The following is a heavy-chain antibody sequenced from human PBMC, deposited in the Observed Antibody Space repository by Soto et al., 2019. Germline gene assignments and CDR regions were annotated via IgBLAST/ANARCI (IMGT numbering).Heavy chain of an antibody. CDR3: AHRRAGSFDY. J-gene: IGHJ4*02. V-gene: IGHV2-5*02. CDR2: IYWDDDK. Sequence: ESGPTLVNPTQTLTLTCTFSGFSLSTSGVGVGWIRQPPGKALEWLALIYWDDDKTYSPSLKSRLTITKDTSKNQVVLTMTNMYPVDTATYYCAHRRAGSFDYWGQGTLVTVSS. D-gene: IGHD3-10*01. CDR1: GFSLSTSGVG.